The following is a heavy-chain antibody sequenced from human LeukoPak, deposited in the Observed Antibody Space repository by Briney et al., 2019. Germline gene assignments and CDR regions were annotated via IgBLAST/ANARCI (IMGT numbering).Heavy chain of an antibody. CDR1: GGSISSYY. CDR2: IYYIGST. CDR3: ARRRGQSSGPSYYYFYMDV. D-gene: IGHD2-8*02. J-gene: IGHJ6*03. Sequence: PSETLSLTCTVSGGSISSYYWSWLRQPPGKGLDWIGSIYYIGSTYYNPSLKSRVTIAVDTSKNQFSLKLSSVTAADTAVYFCARRRGQSSGPSYYYFYMDVWGKGTTVTVS. V-gene: IGHV4-59*12.